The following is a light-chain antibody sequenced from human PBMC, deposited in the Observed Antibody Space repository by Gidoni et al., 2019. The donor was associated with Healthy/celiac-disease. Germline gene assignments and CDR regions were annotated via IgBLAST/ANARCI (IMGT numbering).Light chain of an antibody. V-gene: IGKV1-39*01. Sequence: DIQMTQPPSSLSASVGDRVTITCRESQSISSYLNWYQQKPGKAPTLLIYAASSWQSGVPSRFSGSGSGTDFTLTISSLQPEDFATYYCQQSDSTPLTFGQGTKVDIK. J-gene: IGKJ3*01. CDR2: AAS. CDR3: QQSDSTPLT. CDR1: QSISSY.